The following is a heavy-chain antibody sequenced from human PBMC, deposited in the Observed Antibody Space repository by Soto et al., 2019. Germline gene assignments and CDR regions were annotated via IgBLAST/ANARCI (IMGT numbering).Heavy chain of an antibody. CDR2: INSNGSST. CDR3: ARDGGTYYDFWSGYHTPLGIDV. D-gene: IGHD3-3*01. Sequence: GGSLRLSCAASGFTFSSYWMHWVRQAPGKGLVWVSRINSNGSSTSYADSVKGRFTISRDNAKNTLYLQMNSLRAEDTAVYYCARDGGTYYDFWSGYHTPLGIDVWGQGTTVTVS. V-gene: IGHV3-74*01. J-gene: IGHJ6*02. CDR1: GFTFSSYW.